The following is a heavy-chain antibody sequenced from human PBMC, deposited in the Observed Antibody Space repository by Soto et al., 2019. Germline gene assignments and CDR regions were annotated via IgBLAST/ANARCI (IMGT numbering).Heavy chain of an antibody. CDR2: INPSGGST. CDR3: ATSMVRGVTSFDP. D-gene: IGHD3-10*01. V-gene: IGHV1-46*03. J-gene: IGHJ5*02. CDR1: GYTFTSYY. Sequence: VASVKVSCKASGYTFTSYYMHWVRQAPGQGLEWMGIINPSGGSTSYAQKFQGRVTMTRDTSTSTVYMELSSLRSEDTAVYYCATSMVRGVTSFDPWGQGTLVTVSS.